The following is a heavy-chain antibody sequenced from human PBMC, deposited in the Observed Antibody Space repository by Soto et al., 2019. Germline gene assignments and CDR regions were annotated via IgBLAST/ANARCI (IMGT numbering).Heavy chain of an antibody. Sequence: EVQLVESGGGLVQPGGSRRLSCAASGFTFSSYWMSWVRQAPGKGLEWVANIKQDGSEKYYVDSVKGRFTISRDNAKNSLYLQMNSLRAEDTAVYYCARDPFGVPTLGAFDIWGQWTMVTVSS. CDR3: ARDPFGVPTLGAFDI. CDR2: IKQDGSEK. D-gene: IGHD3-3*01. J-gene: IGHJ3*02. CDR1: GFTFSSYW. V-gene: IGHV3-7*01.